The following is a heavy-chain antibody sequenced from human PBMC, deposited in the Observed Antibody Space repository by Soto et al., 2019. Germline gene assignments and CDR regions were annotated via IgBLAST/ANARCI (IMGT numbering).Heavy chain of an antibody. CDR1: GFTFSSYW. J-gene: IGHJ4*02. D-gene: IGHD6-19*01. CDR3: ARDRSSSGRAWYSFDY. V-gene: IGHV3-7*05. Sequence: GGSLRLSCAASGFTFSSYWMSWVRQAPGKGLEWVANIKQDGSEKYYVDSVKGRFTISRDNAKNSLYLQMNSLRAEDTAVYYCARDRSSSGRAWYSFDYWGQGTLVTVSS. CDR2: IKQDGSEK.